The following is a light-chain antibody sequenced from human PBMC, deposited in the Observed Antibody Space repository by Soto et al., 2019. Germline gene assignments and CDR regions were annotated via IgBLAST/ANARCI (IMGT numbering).Light chain of an antibody. CDR1: QSVSSN. CDR3: QQYGSSPT. V-gene: IGKV3-15*01. Sequence: EIVMTQSPATLSVSPWERATLSCRASQSVSSNLGWYQQKPGQAPRLLIYSASTRATGIPARFSGSGSGTDFTLTISRLEPEDFAVYYCQQYGSSPTFGQGTKVDIK. CDR2: SAS. J-gene: IGKJ1*01.